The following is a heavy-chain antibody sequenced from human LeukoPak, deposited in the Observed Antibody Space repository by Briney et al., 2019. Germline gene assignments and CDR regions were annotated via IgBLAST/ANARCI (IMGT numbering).Heavy chain of an antibody. D-gene: IGHD7-27*01. Sequence: ASVKVSCKASGYTFTGFYIHWVRQAPGQGLEWMGWINPNSGGTNYAQKFQGRVTMTRDTSISTAYMELSRLRSDDTAVYYCARDSIELGTRDYWGQGTLVTVSS. CDR1: GYTFTGFY. J-gene: IGHJ4*02. CDR2: INPNSGGT. V-gene: IGHV1-2*02. CDR3: ARDSIELGTRDY.